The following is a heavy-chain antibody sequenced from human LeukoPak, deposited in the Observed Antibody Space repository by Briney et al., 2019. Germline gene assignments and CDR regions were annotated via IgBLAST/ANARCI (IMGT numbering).Heavy chain of an antibody. CDR3: AKGKGVVPAAMPSDY. D-gene: IGHD2-2*01. CDR1: GFTFSSYA. V-gene: IGHV3-23*01. Sequence: GGSLRLSCAASGFTFSSYAMSWVRQAPGKGLEWVSAISGSGGSTYYADSVKGRFTIYRDNSKNTLYLQMNSLRAEDTAVYYCAKGKGVVPAAMPSDYWGQGTLVTVAS. CDR2: ISGSGGST. J-gene: IGHJ4*02.